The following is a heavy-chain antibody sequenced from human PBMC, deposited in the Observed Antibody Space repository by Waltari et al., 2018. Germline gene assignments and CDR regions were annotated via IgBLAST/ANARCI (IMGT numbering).Heavy chain of an antibody. CDR2: ISSSGSTI. CDR1: GFTFSSYE. J-gene: IGHJ4*02. V-gene: IGHV3-48*03. D-gene: IGHD3-22*01. CDR3: ARDFYDKRGFDY. Sequence: EVQLVESGGGLVQPGGSLRLSCAASGFTFSSYEMNWVRQAPGKGLEWVSYISSSGSTIYYADSVKGRFTISRDNAKNSLYLQMNSLRAEDTAVYYCARDFYDKRGFDYWGQGTLVTVSS.